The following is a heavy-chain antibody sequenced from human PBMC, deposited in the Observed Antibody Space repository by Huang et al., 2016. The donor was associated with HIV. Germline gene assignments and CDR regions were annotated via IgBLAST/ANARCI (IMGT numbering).Heavy chain of an antibody. V-gene: IGHV4-59*11. CDR1: GGSISSHY. Sequence: QVQLQESGPGLVKPSETLSLTCTVSGGSISSHYWSWIRQPPGTGLEWIGIINYSGSTNYSPSLRRGVAISVDTSKNQFSLKLSSLTAADTAVYYCARLRGSPFDYWGQGTLVTVSS. CDR2: INYSGST. J-gene: IGHJ4*02. D-gene: IGHD3-10*01. CDR3: ARLRGSPFDY.